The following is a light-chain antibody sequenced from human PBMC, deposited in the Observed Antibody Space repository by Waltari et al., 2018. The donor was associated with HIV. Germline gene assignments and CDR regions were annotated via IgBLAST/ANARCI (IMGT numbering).Light chain of an antibody. CDR1: SSDVGGYNY. CDR3: SAYAGSNNLVL. J-gene: IGLJ2*01. CDR2: DVN. V-gene: IGLV2-8*01. Sequence: QSALTQPPSAPGSLGQSVTISCTGTSSDVGGYNYVSWYQQYPGEAPKLIIYDVNKRPSGVPDRFSGSKSGNTASLTVSGLQGEDEAQYYCSAYAGSNNLVLFGGGTKLTVL.